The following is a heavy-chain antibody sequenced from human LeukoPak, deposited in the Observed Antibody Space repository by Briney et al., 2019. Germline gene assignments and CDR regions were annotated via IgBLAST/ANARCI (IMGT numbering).Heavy chain of an antibody. Sequence: SETLSLTCTVSGGSISSYYWSWIRQPPGKGLEWIGYIYYSGSTNYNPSLESRVTISVDTSKNQFSLKLSSVTAADTAVYYCARHYCSGGSCYFDYWGQGTLVTVSS. D-gene: IGHD2-15*01. V-gene: IGHV4-59*08. CDR2: IYYSGST. CDR3: ARHYCSGGSCYFDY. J-gene: IGHJ4*02. CDR1: GGSISSYY.